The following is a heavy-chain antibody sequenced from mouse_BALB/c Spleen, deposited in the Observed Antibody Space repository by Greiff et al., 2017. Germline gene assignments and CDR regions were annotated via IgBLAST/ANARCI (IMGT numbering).Heavy chain of an antibody. CDR2: ISSGGST. D-gene: IGHD1-3*01. V-gene: IGHV5-6-5*01. J-gene: IGHJ2*01. CDR1: GFTFSSYA. CDR3: ARGQMGSSDY. Sequence: EVKLEESGGGLVKPGGSLKLSCAASGFTFSSYAMSWVRQTPEKRLEWVASISSGGSTYYPDSVKGRFTISRDNARNILYLQMSSLRSEDTAMYYCARGQMGSSDYWGQGTTLTVSS.